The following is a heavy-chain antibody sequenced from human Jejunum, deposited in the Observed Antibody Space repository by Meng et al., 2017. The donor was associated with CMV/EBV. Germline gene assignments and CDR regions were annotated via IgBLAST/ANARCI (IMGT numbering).Heavy chain of an antibody. D-gene: IGHD1-26*01. CDR2: IHYTGST. V-gene: IGHV4-39*07. J-gene: IGHJ4*02. Sequence: SYYWGWLRQPPGKGLEWIGSIHYTGSTNYNPSLKTRVTVSMESSKNQFSLKLNSVTAADTAVYYCARGRTCSISACYRGPSLDYWGQGTLVTVSS. CDR3: ARGRTCSISACYRGPSLDY. CDR1: SYY.